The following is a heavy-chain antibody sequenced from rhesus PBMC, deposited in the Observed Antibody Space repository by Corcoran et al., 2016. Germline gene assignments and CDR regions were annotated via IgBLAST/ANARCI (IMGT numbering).Heavy chain of an antibody. Sequence: QVQLQESGPGLVKPSETLSLTCAVSGGSISSNYWSWIRQSPGNGLERIGRVSGGDGTTKYTPSRQSRVTNSTGTSKKQFSLKLRSGTAADTAVYFCATGGPNSPDWGQGVLVTVSS. D-gene: IGHD1-44*01. CDR2: VSGGDGTT. J-gene: IGHJ4*01. V-gene: IGHV4-173*01. CDR3: ATGGPNSPD. CDR1: GGSISSNY.